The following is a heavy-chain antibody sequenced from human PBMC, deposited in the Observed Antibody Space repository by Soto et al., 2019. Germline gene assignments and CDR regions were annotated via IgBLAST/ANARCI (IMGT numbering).Heavy chain of an antibody. V-gene: IGHV3-30*18. CDR1: GFTFSSYG. Sequence: GGSLRLSCAASGFTFSSYGMHWVRQAPGKGLEWVAVISYDGSNKYYADSVKGRFTISRDNSKNTLYLQMNSLRAEDTAVYYCGKDRGYDFWSGLYYYYGMDVWGQGTTVTVSS. CDR2: ISYDGSNK. D-gene: IGHD3-3*01. J-gene: IGHJ6*02. CDR3: GKDRGYDFWSGLYYYYGMDV.